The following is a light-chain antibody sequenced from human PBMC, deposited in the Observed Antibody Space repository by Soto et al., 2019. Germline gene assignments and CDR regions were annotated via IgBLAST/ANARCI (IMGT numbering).Light chain of an antibody. CDR1: QNIRTY. J-gene: IGKJ4*01. V-gene: IGKV3-11*01. Sequence: IVLTQSPSTLSWSPVERSTLSFIAGQNIRTYLAWYQQKSGQAPRLLIHDASNRATGTPARFSGSGSGTDFTLTISSLEPEDSAVYYCQQRYNWLTFGGGTKVDIK. CDR3: QQRYNWLT. CDR2: DAS.